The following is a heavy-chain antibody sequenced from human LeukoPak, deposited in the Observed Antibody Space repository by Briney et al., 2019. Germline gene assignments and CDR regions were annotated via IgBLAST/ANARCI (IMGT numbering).Heavy chain of an antibody. J-gene: IGHJ4*02. V-gene: IGHV4-59*01. CDR3: ARVEYSSSSSGYYFDY. CDR2: IYYTGST. Sequence: PSETLSLTCTVFRDSMKSYYWSWLRQPPGKGLEWIGYIYYTGSTDYNPSLKSRVTISVDTSKNQFSLKLSSVTAADTAVYYCARVEYSSSSSGYYFDYWGQGTLVTVSS. D-gene: IGHD6-6*01. CDR1: RDSMKSYY.